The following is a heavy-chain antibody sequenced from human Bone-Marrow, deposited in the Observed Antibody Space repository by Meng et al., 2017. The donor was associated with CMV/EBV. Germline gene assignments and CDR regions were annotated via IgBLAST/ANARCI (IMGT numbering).Heavy chain of an antibody. J-gene: IGHJ6*02. CDR2: ISSSGSTI. V-gene: IGHV3-48*03. D-gene: IGHD4-17*01. CDR1: GFTFSSYE. Sequence: GGSLRLSCAASGFTFSSYEMNWVRQAPGKGLEWVSYISSSGSTIYYADSVKGRFTISRDNAKNSLYLQMNSLRAEDTAVYYCASGTTVTTFYYYYGMDVWGQGTTVTVSS. CDR3: ASGTTVTTFYYYYGMDV.